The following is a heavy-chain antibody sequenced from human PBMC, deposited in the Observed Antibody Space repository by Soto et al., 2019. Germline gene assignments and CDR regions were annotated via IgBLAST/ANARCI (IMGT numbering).Heavy chain of an antibody. J-gene: IGHJ3*02. CDR3: ARDRNYYGSGSPTPYDAFDI. CDR1: GYTFTSYG. Sequence: ASVKVSCKASGYTFTSYGISWVRQAPGPGIEWMGWISAYNGNTNYAQKLQGRVTMTTDTSTSTAYMELRSLRSDDTAVHYCARDRNYYGSGSPTPYDAFDIWGQGTMVTVSS. CDR2: ISAYNGNT. V-gene: IGHV1-18*04. D-gene: IGHD3-10*01.